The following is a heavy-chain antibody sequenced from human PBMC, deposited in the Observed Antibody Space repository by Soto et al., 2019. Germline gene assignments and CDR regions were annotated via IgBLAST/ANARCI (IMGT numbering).Heavy chain of an antibody. D-gene: IGHD3-22*01. Sequence: SETLSLTCTVSGGSISSYYWSWIRQPPGKGLEWIGYVYYSGSTNYNPSLKSRVTISVDTSKNQFSLKLSSVTAADTAVYYCARVGGYYDNNWFDPWGQGTLVTVSS. V-gene: IGHV4-59*01. CDR3: ARVGGYYDNNWFDP. CDR2: VYYSGST. J-gene: IGHJ5*02. CDR1: GGSISSYY.